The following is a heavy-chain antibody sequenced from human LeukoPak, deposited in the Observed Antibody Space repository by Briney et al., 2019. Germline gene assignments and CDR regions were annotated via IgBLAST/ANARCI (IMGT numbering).Heavy chain of an antibody. CDR1: GGSISSYY. D-gene: IGHD5-12*01. Sequence: PSETLSLTCTVSGGSISSYYWSWIRQPAGKGLEWIGRIYTSGSTNYNPSLKSRVTMSVDTSKNQFSVKLSSVTAADTAVYHCARDRSGYDSTVTIYYYYYYMDVWGKGTTVTVSS. J-gene: IGHJ6*03. V-gene: IGHV4-4*07. CDR2: IYTSGST. CDR3: ARDRSGYDSTVTIYYYYYYMDV.